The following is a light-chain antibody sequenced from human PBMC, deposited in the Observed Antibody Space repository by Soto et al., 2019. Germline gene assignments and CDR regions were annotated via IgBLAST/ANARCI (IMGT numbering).Light chain of an antibody. CDR3: MQALQSPRT. V-gene: IGKV2-28*01. Sequence: DILMTQSPISLPVTPGEPASISCWSSRGLLHSTGKNYLDWFLQKPGQSPKLLIYLGSNRASGVHDRFSGSGSGTNFTLRISRGEAEDVGVYYCMQALQSPRTFGRGTKVEIK. J-gene: IGKJ1*01. CDR2: LGS. CDR1: RGLLHSTGKNY.